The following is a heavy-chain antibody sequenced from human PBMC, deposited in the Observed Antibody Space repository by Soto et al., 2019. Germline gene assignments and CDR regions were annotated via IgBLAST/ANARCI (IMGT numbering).Heavy chain of an antibody. Sequence: ELQLLESGGDLIQPGGSLRLSCAASGFGFSAYSMSWVRQAPGKGLEWVSGMSATGGSTYYIDSVKGRFIISRDNSRKTLYLQMNSLRADDTAIYYCAKSWGDTWQESAFDVWVLGTMVTV. CDR2: MSATGGST. CDR3: AKSWGDTWQESAFDV. D-gene: IGHD5-18*01. J-gene: IGHJ3*01. CDR1: GFGFSAYS. V-gene: IGHV3-23*01.